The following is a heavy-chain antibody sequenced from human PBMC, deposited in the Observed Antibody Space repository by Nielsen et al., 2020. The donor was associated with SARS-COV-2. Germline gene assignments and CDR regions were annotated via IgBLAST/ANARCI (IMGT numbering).Heavy chain of an antibody. CDR2: ISYDGSNK. CDR1: GFTFSSYG. J-gene: IGHJ4*02. V-gene: IGHV3-30*18. D-gene: IGHD1-26*01. CDR3: AKPRGGSYRAPFDY. Sequence: GESLKISCAASGFTFSSYGMHWVRQAPGKGLEWVAVISYDGSNKYYADSVKGRFTISRDNSKNTLYLQMNSLRAEDTAVYYCAKPRGGSYRAPFDYWGQGTLVTVSS.